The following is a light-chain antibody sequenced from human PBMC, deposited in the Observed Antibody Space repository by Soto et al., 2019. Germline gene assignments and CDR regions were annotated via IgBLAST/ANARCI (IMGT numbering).Light chain of an antibody. V-gene: IGKV3-20*01. CDR2: DAS. CDR3: QQYNNYWT. Sequence: EIVLTQSPGTLSLSPGERATLSCRASQRISSSSLAWYQQKPGQAPRLLIYDASKRATGIPDRFSGSGSGTEFTLTISSLQSEDFAVYYCQQYNNYWTFGQGTKVDIK. J-gene: IGKJ1*01. CDR1: QRISSSS.